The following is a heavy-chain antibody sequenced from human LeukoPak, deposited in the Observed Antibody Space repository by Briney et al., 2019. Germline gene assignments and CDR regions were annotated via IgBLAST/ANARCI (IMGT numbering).Heavy chain of an antibody. CDR3: ARGDYYGSGSYGGGVDV. Sequence: QPGGSLRLSCAASGFTFSSYGMHWVRQAPGKGLEWVAVIWYDGSNKYYADSVKGRFTISRDNSKNTLYLQMNSLRAEDTAVCYCARGDYYGSGSYGGGVDVWGQGTTVTVSS. CDR1: GFTFSSYG. V-gene: IGHV3-33*01. D-gene: IGHD3-10*01. CDR2: IWYDGSNK. J-gene: IGHJ6*02.